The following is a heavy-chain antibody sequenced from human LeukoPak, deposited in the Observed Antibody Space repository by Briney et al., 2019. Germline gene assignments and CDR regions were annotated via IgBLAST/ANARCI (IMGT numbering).Heavy chain of an antibody. J-gene: IGHJ4*02. D-gene: IGHD3-22*01. CDR3: ARDYPDSSGHTYYFDN. CDR1: GYTFSGYY. CDR2: INPNTGGT. Sequence: ASVKVSCKASGYTFSGYYVHWVGQAPGHGLEGMGWINPNTGGTTYAQKFQGRVTMTRDTSISTAYMELSTLRSDDTAVYYCARDYPDSSGHTYYFDNWGQGTLVTVSS. V-gene: IGHV1-2*02.